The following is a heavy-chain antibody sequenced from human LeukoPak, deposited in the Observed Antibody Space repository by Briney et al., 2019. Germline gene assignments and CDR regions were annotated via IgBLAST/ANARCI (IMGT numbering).Heavy chain of an antibody. Sequence: ETSETLSLTCAVYGGSFSGYYWSWIRQPPGKGLEWIGEINHSGSTNYNPSLKSRVTISVDTSKNQFSLKLSPVTAADTAVYYCARHTSGIAAAGSWGQGTLVTVSS. J-gene: IGHJ4*02. CDR2: INHSGST. CDR3: ARHTSGIAAAGS. D-gene: IGHD6-13*01. CDR1: GGSFSGYY. V-gene: IGHV4-34*01.